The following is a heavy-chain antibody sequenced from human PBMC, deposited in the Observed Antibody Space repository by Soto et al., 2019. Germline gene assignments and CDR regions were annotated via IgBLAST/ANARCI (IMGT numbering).Heavy chain of an antibody. Sequence: QVQLQESGPGLVKPSETLSLTCTVSGGSISSYYWSWIRQPPGKGLEWIGYIYYSGSTNYNPSLKSRVTISVDTSKNQFSLKLSSVTAADTAVYYCARLQQLVIRGHYYYYGMDVWGQGTTVTVSS. D-gene: IGHD6-13*01. CDR1: GGSISSYY. CDR2: IYYSGST. J-gene: IGHJ6*02. V-gene: IGHV4-59*01. CDR3: ARLQQLVIRGHYYYYGMDV.